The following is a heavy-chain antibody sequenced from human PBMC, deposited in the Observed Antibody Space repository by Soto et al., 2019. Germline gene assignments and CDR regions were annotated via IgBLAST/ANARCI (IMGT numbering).Heavy chain of an antibody. J-gene: IGHJ6*02. Sequence: ASVKVSCKASGYTFTGYYMNWGRQAPGQGLEWMGWINPNSGGTNYAQKFQGRVTMARDTSISTAYMELSRLRSDDKAVYYCATISSKKYDYGTDVWGQGTMVTVS. CDR2: INPNSGGT. V-gene: IGHV1-2*02. D-gene: IGHD3-3*02. CDR1: GYTFTGYY. CDR3: ATISSKKYDYGTDV.